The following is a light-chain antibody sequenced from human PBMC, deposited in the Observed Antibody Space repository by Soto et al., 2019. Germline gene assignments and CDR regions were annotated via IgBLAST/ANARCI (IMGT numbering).Light chain of an antibody. CDR2: GAS. CDR1: QSISRT. J-gene: IGKJ1*01. V-gene: IGKV3-15*01. CDR3: QHYAHSPHT. Sequence: CRASQSISRTLAWYQQRPGQAPRLLIYGASTRATGIPARFSGTGSGTDFTLTISRLEPGDPAVYSCQHYAHSPHTFRKGTKVDIK.